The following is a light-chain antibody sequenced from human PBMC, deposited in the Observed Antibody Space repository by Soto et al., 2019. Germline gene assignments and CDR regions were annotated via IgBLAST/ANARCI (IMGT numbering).Light chain of an antibody. V-gene: IGKV3-15*01. CDR1: QSVGSN. CDR2: GAS. J-gene: IGKJ1*01. Sequence: EIVMTQSPATLSVSPGERATLSCRASQSVGSNLAWYQQKPGQAPRLLIYGASTSATCIPARFSGSGSGTEFNLTISSLQSEDFAIYFCQQYNNWPPDRTFGQGTKVEIK. CDR3: QQYNNWPPDRT.